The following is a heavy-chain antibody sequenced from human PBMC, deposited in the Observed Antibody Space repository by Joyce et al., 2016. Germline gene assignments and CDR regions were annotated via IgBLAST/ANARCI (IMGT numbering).Heavy chain of an antibody. CDR2: INPRSGNT. J-gene: IGHJ3*02. CDR3: ARGGQSYWFALDI. D-gene: IGHD1-26*01. CDR1: GYIFTDYY. V-gene: IGHV1-2*02. Sequence: QAQLVQSGTEVQKPGTSVKVSCKTSGYIFTDYYLHWVRQAPGQGLEWKGWINPRSGNTNNRQIFQGRVTLTRDTTINTVYMELNGLTSDDTAAYYCARGGQSYWFALDIWGQGTMVTVSP.